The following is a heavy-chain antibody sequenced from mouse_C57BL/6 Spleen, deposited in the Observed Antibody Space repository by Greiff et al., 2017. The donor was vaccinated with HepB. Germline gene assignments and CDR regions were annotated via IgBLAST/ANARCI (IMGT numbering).Heavy chain of an antibody. Sequence: EVQLQESGGGLVKPGGSLKLSCAASGFTFSDYGMHWVRQAPEKGLEWVAYISSGSSTIYYADTVKGRFTISRDNAKNTLFLQMTSLRSEDTAMYYCAREGYGAMDYWGQGTSVTVSS. J-gene: IGHJ4*01. V-gene: IGHV5-17*01. CDR1: GFTFSDYG. D-gene: IGHD2-10*02. CDR2: ISSGSSTI. CDR3: AREGYGAMDY.